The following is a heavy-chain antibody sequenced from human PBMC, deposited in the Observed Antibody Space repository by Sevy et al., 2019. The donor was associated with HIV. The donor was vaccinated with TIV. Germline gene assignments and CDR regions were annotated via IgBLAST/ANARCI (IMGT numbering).Heavy chain of an antibody. J-gene: IGHJ4*02. CDR1: RYTLSEVS. V-gene: IGHV1-24*01. Sequence: ASVKVSCKVPRYTLSEVSMHWVRQAPGKGLEWMGGFVPEDGEIVYAQKVQGRVTVAEDTLTDTAYLEVTNLGSEDTATYFCVIGDTPRLTGSGTRLKDQSQNYFEFWGQGTLVTVSS. CDR2: FVPEDGEI. D-gene: IGHD3-16*02. CDR3: VIGDTPRLTGSGTRLKDQSQNYFEF.